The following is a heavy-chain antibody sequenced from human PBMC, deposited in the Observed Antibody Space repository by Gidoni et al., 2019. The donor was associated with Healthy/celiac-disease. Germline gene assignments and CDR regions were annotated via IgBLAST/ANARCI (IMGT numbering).Heavy chain of an antibody. V-gene: IGHV3-30*04. CDR1: GFTFSSYA. CDR3: AKNYYDFWSGYPYFDY. CDR2: IPYDGSNK. D-gene: IGHD3-3*01. Sequence: QVQLVESGGGVVQPGRSLRLPCAAPGFTFSSYAMHGVRQAPGKGLEWVAVIPYDGSNKSYADSVKGRFTISRDNSKNTLYLQMNSLGAEDTAVYYCAKNYYDFWSGYPYFDYWGQGTLVTVSS. J-gene: IGHJ4*02.